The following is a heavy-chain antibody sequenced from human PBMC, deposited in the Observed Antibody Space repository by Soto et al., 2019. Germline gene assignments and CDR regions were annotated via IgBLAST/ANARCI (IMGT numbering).Heavy chain of an antibody. CDR3: ARGSPATQIVVVTAYWFDP. D-gene: IGHD2-21*02. Sequence: ASVKVSCKASGGTFSSYAISWVRQAPGQGLEWMGGIIPIFGTANYAQKFQGRVTITADESTSTAYMELSSLRSEDTAVYYCARGSPATQIVVVTAYWFDPWGQGTLVTVSS. J-gene: IGHJ5*02. CDR1: GGTFSSYA. CDR2: IIPIFGTA. V-gene: IGHV1-69*13.